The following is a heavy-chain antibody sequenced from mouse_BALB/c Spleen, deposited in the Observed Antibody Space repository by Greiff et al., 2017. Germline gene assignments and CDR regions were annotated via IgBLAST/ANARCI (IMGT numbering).Heavy chain of an antibody. CDR3: TRGGLTVYFDY. CDR1: GYTFTSYY. CDR2: INPSNGGT. D-gene: IGHD2-2*01. V-gene: IGHV1S81*02. Sequence: QVQLKQSGAELVKPGASVKLSCKASGYTFTSYYMYWVKQRPGQGLEWIGEINPSNGGTNFNEKFKSKATLTVDKSSSTAYMQLSSLTSEDSAVYYCTRGGLTVYFDYWGQGTTLTVSS. J-gene: IGHJ2*01.